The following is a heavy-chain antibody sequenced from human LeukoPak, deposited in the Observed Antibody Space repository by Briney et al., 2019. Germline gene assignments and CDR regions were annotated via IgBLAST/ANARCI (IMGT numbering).Heavy chain of an antibody. CDR2: IYYSGST. V-gene: IGHV4-61*08. CDR3: ARHLHDYGDYNDAFDI. J-gene: IGHJ3*02. CDR1: GSSVSSAGYY. D-gene: IGHD4-17*01. Sequence: PSETLCLTCTVSGSSVSSAGYYWSWSRQPPGKGLEWIWYIYYSGSTNYNPSLKSRVTISVATSKNQFSLKLGSVTAADPAVYYCARHLHDYGDYNDAFDIWGQGTMVSVSS.